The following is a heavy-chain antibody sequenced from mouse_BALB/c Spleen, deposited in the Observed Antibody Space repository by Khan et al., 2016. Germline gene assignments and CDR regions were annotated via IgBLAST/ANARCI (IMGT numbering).Heavy chain of an antibody. CDR1: GFTFNTNA. V-gene: IGHV10S3*01. Sequence: EVQLVETGGGLVQPRGSLKLSCAASGFTFNTNAMNWVRQAPGKGLEWVSRIRSKSNNYATHYADSVKDRFTISRDDSQSMLYLQMNNLKTEDIAMYYCVRDTPFAYWGQGTLVTVSA. CDR3: VRDTPFAY. J-gene: IGHJ3*01. CDR2: IRSKSNNYAT.